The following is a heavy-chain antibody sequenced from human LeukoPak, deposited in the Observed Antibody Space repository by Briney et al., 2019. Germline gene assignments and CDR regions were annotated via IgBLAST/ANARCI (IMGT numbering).Heavy chain of an antibody. CDR3: ARGKRTFDP. Sequence: GGSLRLSCVATGFPLTGKYMSWIRQPPGKGPEWVAYISSGSYSKYYADSVRGRFTISRDSANNSLFLEMSTLRVDDTALYYCARGKRTFDPWGQGTLVIVSS. CDR1: GFPLTGKY. J-gene: IGHJ5*02. V-gene: IGHV3-11*01. CDR2: ISSGSYSK.